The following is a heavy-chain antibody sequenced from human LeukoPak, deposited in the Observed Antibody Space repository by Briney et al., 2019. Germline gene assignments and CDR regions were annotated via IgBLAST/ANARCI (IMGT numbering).Heavy chain of an antibody. CDR1: GFTFSSYD. V-gene: IGHV3-13*05. CDR3: ARAKTAGAFDI. J-gene: IGHJ3*02. Sequence: EGSLRLSCAASGFTFSSYDMHWVRHATGKGLEWVSAIGTAGDPYYPGSVKGRFTISRENAKNSLYLQMNSLRAGDTAVYYCARAKTAGAFDIWGQGTMVTVSS. CDR2: IGTAGDP.